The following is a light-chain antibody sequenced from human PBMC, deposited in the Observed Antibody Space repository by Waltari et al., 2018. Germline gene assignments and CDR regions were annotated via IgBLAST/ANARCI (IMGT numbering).Light chain of an antibody. CDR1: QSVGSD. CDR3: QQSYKTLPT. J-gene: IGKJ4*01. V-gene: IGKV1-39*01. CDR2: AAS. Sequence: IQMTQSPSSLSASVGDRVTITCRASQSVGSDLNWYQQKSGKAPRLLIYAASDLQSGVPSRFRGSGSETDFTLTISPLQPEDFATYYCQQSYKTLPTFGGGTKVEIK.